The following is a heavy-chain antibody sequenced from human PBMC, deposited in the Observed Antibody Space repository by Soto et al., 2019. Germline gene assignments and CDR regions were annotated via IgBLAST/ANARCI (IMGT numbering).Heavy chain of an antibody. J-gene: IGHJ4*02. CDR3: AREIAKGYIYHGNAGF. CDR2: IAPPFSST. D-gene: IGHD6-13*01. Sequence: SVKVSCKASGETFMSYGVSWVRQAPGEGLEWMGGIAPPFSSTNLAQKFRDRLTITADESARTVYMELSGLRSDDTAVYYCAREIAKGYIYHGNAGFWGQGTLVTVSS. V-gene: IGHV1-69*13. CDR1: GETFMSYG.